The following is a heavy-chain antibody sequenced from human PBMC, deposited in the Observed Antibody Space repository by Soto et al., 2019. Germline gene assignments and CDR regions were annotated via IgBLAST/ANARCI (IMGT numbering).Heavy chain of an antibody. Sequence: SETLSLTCAVYGGSFSGYYWSWIRQPPGKGLEWIGEINHSGSTNYNPSLKSRVTISVDTSKNQFSLKLSSVTAADTAVYYCARGFGAGRAARLVDYWGQGTLVTVSS. J-gene: IGHJ4*02. V-gene: IGHV4-34*01. D-gene: IGHD6-6*01. CDR1: GGSFSGYY. CDR2: INHSGST. CDR3: ARGFGAGRAARLVDY.